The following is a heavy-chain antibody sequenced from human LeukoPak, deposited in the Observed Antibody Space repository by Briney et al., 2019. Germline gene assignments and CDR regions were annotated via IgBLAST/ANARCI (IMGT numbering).Heavy chain of an antibody. V-gene: IGHV3-53*01. CDR3: ARGFYFVGRQPAYAFDF. CDR1: GFSVNSNY. CDR2: LYTGGNT. Sequence: PGGSLRLSCAASGFSVNSNYMTGVRQAPGKGLEWVSVLYTGGNTYYAESVQGRFSISRDNSRNTLYLQMNSLRAEDTAVYYCARGFYFVGRQPAYAFDFWGLGTLVTVSS. J-gene: IGHJ4*02. D-gene: IGHD3-10*02.